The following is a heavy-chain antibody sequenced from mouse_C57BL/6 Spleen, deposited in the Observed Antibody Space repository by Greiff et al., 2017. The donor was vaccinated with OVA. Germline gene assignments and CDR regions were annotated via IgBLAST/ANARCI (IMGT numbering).Heavy chain of an antibody. CDR2: IDPSDSYT. CDR1: GYTFTSYW. Sequence: QVQLQQPGAELVMPGASVKLSCKASGYTFTSYWMHWVKQRPGQGLEWIGEIDPSDSYTNYNQKFKGKSTLTVDKSSSTAYMQLSSLTSEDSAVYYCARTLVLRYLDVWHRDHGHRLL. CDR3: ARTLVLRYLDV. V-gene: IGHV1-69*01. D-gene: IGHD2-10*02. J-gene: IGHJ1*03.